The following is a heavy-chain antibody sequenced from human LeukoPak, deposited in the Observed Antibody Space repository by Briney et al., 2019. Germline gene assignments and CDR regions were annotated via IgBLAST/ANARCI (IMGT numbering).Heavy chain of an antibody. J-gene: IGHJ3*01. CDR2: SIPIFCTV. D-gene: IGHD1-14*01. CDR1: GGTFSSYA. CDR3: ARDRYAGTTYFDAFDL. Sequence: SVKVSCKASGGTFSSYAISWVRQAPGQGLEWMGGSIPIFCTVNYAQKFQGRVTITADKSTSTAYMELSSLRSEDTAVYYCARDRYAGTTYFDAFDLWGQGTMVTVS. V-gene: IGHV1-69*06.